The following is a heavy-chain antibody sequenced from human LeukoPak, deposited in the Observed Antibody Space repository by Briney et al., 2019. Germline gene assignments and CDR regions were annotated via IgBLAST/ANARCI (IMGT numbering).Heavy chain of an antibody. CDR2: INHSGST. D-gene: IGHD3-3*01. J-gene: IGHJ4*02. CDR3: ARSSGDYDFWSGYLGYYFDY. CDR1: GGSISSGSYY. Sequence: KASQTLSLTCTVSGGSISSGSYYWSWIRQPPGKGLEWIGEINHSGSTNYNPSLKSRVTISVDTSKNQFSLKLSSVTAADTAVYYCARSSGDYDFWSGYLGYYFDYWGQGTLVTVSS. V-gene: IGHV4-39*07.